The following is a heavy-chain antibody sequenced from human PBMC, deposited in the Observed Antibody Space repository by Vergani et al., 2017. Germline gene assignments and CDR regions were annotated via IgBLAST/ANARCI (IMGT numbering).Heavy chain of an antibody. CDR2: IDPSDSYT. D-gene: IGHD3-10*01. J-gene: IGHJ4*02. V-gene: IGHV5-10-1*01. CDR1: GYSFTSYW. CDR3: ASAYYGSGSYYNGGDY. Sequence: EVQLVQSGAEVKKPGESLRISCKGSGYSFTSYWISWLRQMPGKGLEWMGRIDPSDSYTNYSPSFQGHVTISADKSISTAYLQWSSLKASDTAMYYCASAYYGSGSYYNGGDYWGQGTLVTVSS.